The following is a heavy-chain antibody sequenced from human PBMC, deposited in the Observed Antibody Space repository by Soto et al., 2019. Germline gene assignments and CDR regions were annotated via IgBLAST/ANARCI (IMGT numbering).Heavy chain of an antibody. CDR3: VREPWGFSGSWFDY. Sequence: GRSLRLSSTGSGFDLGDYYMSWIRQAPGKGLVWVSSINHDGSRTNYADSVKGRFTISRDNANNTLSLQMDSLRVEDTAVYYCVREPWGFSGSWFDYWGQGSLVTVSS. D-gene: IGHD6-25*01. CDR1: GFDLGDYY. J-gene: IGHJ5*01. V-gene: IGHV3-74*01. CDR2: INHDGSRT.